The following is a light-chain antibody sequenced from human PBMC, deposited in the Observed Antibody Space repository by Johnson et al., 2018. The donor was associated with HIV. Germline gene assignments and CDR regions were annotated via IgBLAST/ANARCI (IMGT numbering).Light chain of an antibody. V-gene: IGLV1-51*01. CDR2: DNN. Sequence: QSVLSQPPSVSAAPGQKVTISCSGSSSNIGNNYVSWYQQLPGTAPKLLIYDNNKRPSGIPARFSGSKSGTSATLGITGLPTEDEADYYCETWDSSLTGVFGTGTKVTVL. J-gene: IGLJ1*01. CDR1: SSNIGNNY. CDR3: ETWDSSLTGV.